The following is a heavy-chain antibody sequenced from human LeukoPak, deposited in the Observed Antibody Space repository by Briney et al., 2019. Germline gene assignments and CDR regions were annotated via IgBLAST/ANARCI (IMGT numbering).Heavy chain of an antibody. CDR2: ISGGGGSI. Sequence: GGSLRLSCAATGFAFDDYAMEWVRQAPGKGLEWVSFISGGGGSIHHADSVKGGFTISRDNSKNSLYLRMDGQRAEHPAMYYCTNGAGNSHYLGDSWGQGTLVTVSS. V-gene: IGHV3-43*02. D-gene: IGHD3-10*01. J-gene: IGHJ4*02. CDR1: GFAFDDYA. CDR3: TNGAGNSHYLGDS.